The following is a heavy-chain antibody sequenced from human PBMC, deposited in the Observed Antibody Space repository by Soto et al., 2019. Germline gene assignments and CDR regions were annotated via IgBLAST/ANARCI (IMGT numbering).Heavy chain of an antibody. CDR1: GYTFTGYY. V-gene: IGHV1-2*02. Sequence: GASVKVSCKASGYTFTGYYMHWVRQAPGQGLEWMGWINPNSGGTNYAQKFQGRVTMTRDTSISTAYMELSRLRSDDTAVYYCARLNGGPSVYYGSSGYLGPFDYWGQGTLVTVSS. CDR3: ARLNGGPSVYYGSSGYLGPFDY. CDR2: INPNSGGT. D-gene: IGHD3-22*01. J-gene: IGHJ4*02.